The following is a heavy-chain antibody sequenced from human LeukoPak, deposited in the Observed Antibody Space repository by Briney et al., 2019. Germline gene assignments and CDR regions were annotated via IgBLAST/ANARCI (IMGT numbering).Heavy chain of an antibody. J-gene: IGHJ5*02. CDR3: ARKSGYA. CDR2: IYSGGSI. CDR1: GFTVSSNY. Sequence: GGSLRLSCAASGFTVSSNYMSWVRQAPGKGLEWVSLIYSGGSIYYADSVKGRFTISRDNAKNSLYLQMNSLRAEDTAVYYCARKSGYAWGQGTLVTVSS. D-gene: IGHD5-12*01. V-gene: IGHV3-53*01.